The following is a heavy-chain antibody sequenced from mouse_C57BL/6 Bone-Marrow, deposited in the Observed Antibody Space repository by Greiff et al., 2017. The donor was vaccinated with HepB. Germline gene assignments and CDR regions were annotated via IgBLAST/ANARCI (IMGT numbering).Heavy chain of an antibody. CDR3: ARDYGSSYWYFDV. CDR2: TDPSDSET. Sequence: VQLQQPGAELVRPGSSVKLSCKASGYTFTSYWMHWVKQRPIQGLEWIGNTDPSDSETHYNQKFKDKATLTVDKSSSTAYMQLSSLTSEDSAVYYCARDYGSSYWYFDVWGTGTTVTVSS. V-gene: IGHV1-52*01. CDR1: GYTFTSYW. J-gene: IGHJ1*03. D-gene: IGHD1-1*01.